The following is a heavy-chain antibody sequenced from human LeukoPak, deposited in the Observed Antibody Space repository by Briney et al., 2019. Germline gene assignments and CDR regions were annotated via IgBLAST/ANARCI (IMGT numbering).Heavy chain of an antibody. V-gene: IGHV5-51*01. J-gene: IGHJ4*02. CDR2: IYPGDSDT. CDR3: ASSGSWFYYFDY. CDR1: GYGFTSYW. Sequence: GEALQISFQGSGYGFTSYWIGWGRRMPGKGREGMGIIYPGDSDTRYSPSFQGQVTISADKSISTAYLQWSSLKASDTAMYYCASSGSWFYYFDYWGQGTLVTVSS. D-gene: IGHD6-13*01.